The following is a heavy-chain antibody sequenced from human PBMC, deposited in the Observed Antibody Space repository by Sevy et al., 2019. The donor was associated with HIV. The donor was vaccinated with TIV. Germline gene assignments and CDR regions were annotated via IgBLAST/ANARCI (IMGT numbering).Heavy chain of an antibody. Sequence: RRESLKISCKTSGFTFTDYWIGWVRQMPGKGLEWMGIIYAGDSDTRYSPSFRGQVTISADKSTSTAYLQWSSLKASDTAMYYCARSRGDFLPPYYFQYYGMDVWGQGTTVTVSS. J-gene: IGHJ6*02. CDR1: GFTFTDYW. CDR2: IYAGDSDT. CDR3: ARSRGDFLPPYYFQYYGMDV. D-gene: IGHD3-3*01. V-gene: IGHV5-51*01.